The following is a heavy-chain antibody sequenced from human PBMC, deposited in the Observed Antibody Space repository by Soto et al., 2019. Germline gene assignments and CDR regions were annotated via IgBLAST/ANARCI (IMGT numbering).Heavy chain of an antibody. CDR1: GFTFSSYW. D-gene: IGHD6-13*01. CDR2: INSDGSST. CDR3: ARGPPTSGTVGDWFDP. V-gene: IGHV3-74*01. J-gene: IGHJ5*02. Sequence: GGSLRLSCAASGFTFSSYWMHWVRQAPGKGLVWVSRINSDGSSTSYADSVKGRFTISRDNAKNTLYLQMNSLRAEDTAVYYCARGPPTSGTVGDWFDPWGQEPWSPSPQ.